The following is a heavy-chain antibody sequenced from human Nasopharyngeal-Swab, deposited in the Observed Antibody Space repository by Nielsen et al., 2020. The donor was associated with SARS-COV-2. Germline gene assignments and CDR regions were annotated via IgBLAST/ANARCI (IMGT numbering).Heavy chain of an antibody. J-gene: IGHJ4*02. CDR1: GFTFSSYS. V-gene: IGHV3-7*03. D-gene: IGHD3-3*01. Sequence: GESLKISCAASGFTFSSYSMSWVRQAPGKGLEWVANIRQDGSEKYYVDSVKGRFTISRDNAKNSLYLQMNSLRAEDTAVYYCARSSRGPYYDFWSGSNYPDYWGQGTLVTVSS. CDR2: IRQDGSEK. CDR3: ARSSRGPYYDFWSGSNYPDY.